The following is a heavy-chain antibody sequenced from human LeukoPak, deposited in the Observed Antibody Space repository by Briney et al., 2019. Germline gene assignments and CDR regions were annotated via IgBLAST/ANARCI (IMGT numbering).Heavy chain of an antibody. D-gene: IGHD2-15*01. CDR2: IYHSGST. V-gene: IGHV4-38-2*01. CDR1: GYSISSGYY. J-gene: IGHJ5*02. CDR3: ARHADIVVVVAANNWFDP. Sequence: RPSETLSLTCAVSGYSISSGYYWGWTRQPPGKGLEWIGSIYHSGSTYYNPSLKSRVTISVDTSKNQFSLKLSSVTAADTAVYYCARHADIVVVVAANNWFDPWGQGTLVTVSS.